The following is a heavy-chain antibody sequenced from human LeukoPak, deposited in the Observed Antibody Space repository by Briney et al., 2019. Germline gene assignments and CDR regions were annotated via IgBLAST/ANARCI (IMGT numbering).Heavy chain of an antibody. D-gene: IGHD2-2*01. CDR2: IYYSGST. J-gene: IGHJ6*02. CDR1: GGSISSYY. Sequence: SETLSLTCTVSGGSISSYYWSWIRQPPGKGLEWIGYIYYSGSTNYNPSLKSRVTISVDTSKNQFSLKLSSVTAADTAVYYCARVRCSSTSCYAARYYGMDVWGQGTTVTVSS. CDR3: ARVRCSSTSCYAARYYGMDV. V-gene: IGHV4-59*12.